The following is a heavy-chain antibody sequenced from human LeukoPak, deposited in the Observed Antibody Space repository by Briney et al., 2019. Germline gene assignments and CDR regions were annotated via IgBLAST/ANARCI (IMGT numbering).Heavy chain of an antibody. CDR1: GFTFSSYG. CDR3: ARDFFPIVDSTWYEIGY. V-gene: IGHV3-30*03. CDR2: ISYDGSNK. J-gene: IGHJ4*02. D-gene: IGHD2-21*01. Sequence: GGSQRLSCAASGFTFSSYGMHWVRQAPGKGLEWVAVISYDGSNKYYADSVKGRFTISRDNSKNTLYLQMDSLRSEDTAVYYCARDFFPIVDSTWYEIGYWGQGTLVTVSS.